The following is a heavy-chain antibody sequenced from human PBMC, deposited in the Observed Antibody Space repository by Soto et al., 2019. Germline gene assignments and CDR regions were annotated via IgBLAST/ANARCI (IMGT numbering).Heavy chain of an antibody. Sequence: PGGSLRLSCAASGFTLSSYAMSWVRQAPGKGLEWVSAISGSGGSTYYADSVKGRFTISRDNSKNTLYLQMNSLRAEDTAVYYCAKVVAGRSYGMDVWGQGTTVTVSS. CDR2: ISGSGGST. D-gene: IGHD6-13*01. J-gene: IGHJ6*02. V-gene: IGHV3-23*01. CDR3: AKVVAGRSYGMDV. CDR1: GFTLSSYA.